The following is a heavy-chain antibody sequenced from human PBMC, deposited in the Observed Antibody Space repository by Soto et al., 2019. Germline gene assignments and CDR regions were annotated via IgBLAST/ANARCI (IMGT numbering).Heavy chain of an antibody. Sequence: GGSLRLSCAASGFTLSSNYMSWVRQAPGKGLEWVAGIYSGGSTYYADSVKGRFTISRHNSKNTQYLQMNSLRAEDTGGYYCTRDKAVEEMDVWGQGTTVTVSS. CDR3: TRDKAVEEMDV. J-gene: IGHJ6*02. CDR2: IYSGGST. D-gene: IGHD3-3*01. V-gene: IGHV3-53*01. CDR1: GFTLSSNY.